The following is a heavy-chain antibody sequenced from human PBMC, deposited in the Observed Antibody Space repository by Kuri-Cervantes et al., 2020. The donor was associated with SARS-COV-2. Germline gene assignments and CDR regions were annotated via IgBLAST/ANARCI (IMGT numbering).Heavy chain of an antibody. CDR1: GYTFTSYD. V-gene: IGHV1-8*03. D-gene: IGHD2-15*01. J-gene: IGHJ5*02. Sequence: ASVKVSCKASGYTFTSYDINWVRQATGQGLEWMGWMNPNSGNTGYAQKFQGRVTITRNTSISTAYMELRSLRSDDTAVYYCARDLGWPVVGWFDPWGQGTLVTVSS. CDR3: ARDLGWPVVGWFDP. CDR2: MNPNSGNT.